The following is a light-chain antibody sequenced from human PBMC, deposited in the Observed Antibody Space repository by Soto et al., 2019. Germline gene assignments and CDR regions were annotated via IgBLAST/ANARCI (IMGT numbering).Light chain of an antibody. CDR2: GAS. J-gene: IGKJ4*01. V-gene: IGKV3-20*01. CDR1: QSVSSSY. CDR3: QQYGSSLGSA. Sequence: EIVLTQSPGTLSLSPGERATLSCRASQSVSSSYLAWYQQKPGQAPRLLIYGASSRATGIPDRFSGSGSGTDFTLTISRLEPDDFAVYYCQQYGSSLGSAFGGGTKVEIK.